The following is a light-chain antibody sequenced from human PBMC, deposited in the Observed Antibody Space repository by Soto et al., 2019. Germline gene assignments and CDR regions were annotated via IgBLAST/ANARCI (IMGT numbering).Light chain of an antibody. Sequence: QSVLTQPASVSGSPGQSITLSCTGTSSDVGAYNYVSWYQQHPGKAHKLMIYDVNIRPSGVSNRFSGSKSGNTASLTISGLQAEDEDDYYCTSWTTSTTMKFGGGTKVTVL. J-gene: IGLJ2*01. CDR3: TSWTTSTTMK. CDR1: SSDVGAYNY. CDR2: DVN. V-gene: IGLV2-14*01.